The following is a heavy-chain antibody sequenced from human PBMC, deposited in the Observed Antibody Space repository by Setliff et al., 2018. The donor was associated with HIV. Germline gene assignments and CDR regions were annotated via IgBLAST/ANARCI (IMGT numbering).Heavy chain of an antibody. Sequence: TLSLTCAVYGGSFSAYSWSWIRQRPGKGLEWIGYIYSSGSTYYNPSLQSRVSMSVDTSKNQFSLKLTSVTAADTAVYYCARSVTFLVDWFDPWGRGTLVTVSS. J-gene: IGHJ5*02. V-gene: IGHV4-31*11. CDR3: ARSVTFLVDWFDP. D-gene: IGHD4-17*01. CDR2: IYSSGST. CDR1: GGSFSAYS.